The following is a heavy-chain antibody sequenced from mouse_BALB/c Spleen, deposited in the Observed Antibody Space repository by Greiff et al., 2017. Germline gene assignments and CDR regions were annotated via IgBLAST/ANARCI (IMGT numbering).Heavy chain of an antibody. J-gene: IGHJ3*01. CDR2: ISSGGGST. CDR1: GFAFSSYD. D-gene: IGHD1-1*01. Sequence: EVKLVESGGGLVKPGGSLKLSCAASGFAFSSYDMSWVRQTPEKRLEWVAYISSGGGSTYYPDTVKGRFTISRDNAKNTLYLQMSSLKSEDTAMYYCARHDYGSSFAYWGQGTLVTVSA. V-gene: IGHV5-12-1*01. CDR3: ARHDYGSSFAY.